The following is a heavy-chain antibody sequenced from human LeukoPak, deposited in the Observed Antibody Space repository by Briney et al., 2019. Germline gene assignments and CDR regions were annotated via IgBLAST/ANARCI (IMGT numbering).Heavy chain of an antibody. CDR1: GGSINSYW. V-gene: IGHV4-4*07. J-gene: IGHJ4*02. CDR2: IYTTGMT. Sequence: SETLSLTCSVSGGSINSYWWSWIRQPAGKGLEFIGRIYTTGMTNYNPSLKSRVSTSVDTSKNQFSLELRSVTAADTAVYFCARAGYTISSYRSDYWGQGALVTVSS. CDR3: ARAGYTISSYRSDY. D-gene: IGHD3-16*02.